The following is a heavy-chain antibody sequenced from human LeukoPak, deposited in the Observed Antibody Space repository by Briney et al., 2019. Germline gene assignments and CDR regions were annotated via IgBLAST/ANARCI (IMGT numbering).Heavy chain of an antibody. J-gene: IGHJ4*02. CDR1: GFTFSSYA. CDR3: AREPQY. V-gene: IGHV3-30-3*01. CDR2: ISYDGSNK. Sequence: GGSLRLSCEASGFTFSSYAMHWVRQAPGKGLEWVAVISYDGSNKYYADSVKGRFTISRDNSKNTLYLQMNSLRPDDTAVYYCAREPQYWGQGTLITPSS.